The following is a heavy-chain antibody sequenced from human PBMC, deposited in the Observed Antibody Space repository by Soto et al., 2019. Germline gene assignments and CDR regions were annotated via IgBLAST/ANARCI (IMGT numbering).Heavy chain of an antibody. V-gene: IGHV2-5*02. Sequence: QITLKESGPTLVKPTQTLTLTCTFSGFSLNSNGVAVGWIRQPPGKALEWLALIFWDDNKRYSPSLNNRLTITNDASRNQVVLTVTNMDPVDTATYYCAHSYRSGNYSGWFDAWGQGVLVTVSS. CDR3: AHSYRSGNYSGWFDA. CDR1: GFSLNSNGVA. J-gene: IGHJ5*02. D-gene: IGHD3-10*01. CDR2: IFWDDNK.